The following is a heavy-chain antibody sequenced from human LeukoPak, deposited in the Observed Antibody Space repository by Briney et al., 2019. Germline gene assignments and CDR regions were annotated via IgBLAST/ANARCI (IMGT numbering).Heavy chain of an antibody. Sequence: PSETLSLTCAVYGGSFSGYYWSWIRQPPGKGLEWIGEINHSGSTNYNPSLKSRVTISVDTSKNQSSLKLSSVTAADTAVYYCARDNRPVDIVVVPAAIEDYYYGMDVWGQGTTVTVSS. J-gene: IGHJ6*02. D-gene: IGHD2-2*03. V-gene: IGHV4-34*01. CDR3: ARDNRPVDIVVVPAAIEDYYYGMDV. CDR1: GGSFSGYY. CDR2: INHSGST.